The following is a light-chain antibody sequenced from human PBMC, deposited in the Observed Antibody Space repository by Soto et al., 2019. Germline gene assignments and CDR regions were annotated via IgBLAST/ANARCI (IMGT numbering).Light chain of an antibody. CDR1: QSITTW. CDR3: QHYKMYYPWT. J-gene: IGKJ1*01. V-gene: IGKV1-5*01. CDR2: DVS. Sequence: DIQMTQSPSTVSAYVGDSVTITCRASQSITTWLAWYQQRPGKAPKLLIYDVSSLQSGVPSRFSGSGSGTEFTLIISSLQPDDFATSYCQHYKMYYPWTFGQGTKVEIK.